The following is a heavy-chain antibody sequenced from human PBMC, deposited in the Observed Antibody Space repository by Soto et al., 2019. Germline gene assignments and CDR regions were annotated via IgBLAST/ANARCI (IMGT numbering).Heavy chain of an antibody. J-gene: IGHJ6*02. CDR1: GFTFDDYA. V-gene: IGHV3-9*01. CDR2: ISWNSGSI. D-gene: IGHD2-2*01. CDR3: AKDVGLVPVSGGMDV. Sequence: EVQLVESGGGLVQPGRSLRLSCAASGFTFDDYAMHWVRQAPGKGLEWVSGISWNSGSIGYADSVKGRFTISRDNAKNSLYLQMNSLRAEDTALYYCAKDVGLVPVSGGMDVWGQGNTVTVSS.